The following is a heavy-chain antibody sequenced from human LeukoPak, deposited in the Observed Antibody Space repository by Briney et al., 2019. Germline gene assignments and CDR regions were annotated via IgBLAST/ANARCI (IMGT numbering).Heavy chain of an antibody. D-gene: IGHD2-15*01. Sequence: SETLSLTCAVYGGSFSGYYWTWIRQSPGKGLEWIGEITHSGGTKYNPSLKSRVSISVDTSKNQFSLSLSSVTAADTDVYYCARGRYCSGGSCYSVYDYWGQGTLVTVSS. J-gene: IGHJ4*02. CDR1: GGSFSGYY. CDR2: ITHSGGT. CDR3: ARGRYCSGGSCYSVYDY. V-gene: IGHV4-34*01.